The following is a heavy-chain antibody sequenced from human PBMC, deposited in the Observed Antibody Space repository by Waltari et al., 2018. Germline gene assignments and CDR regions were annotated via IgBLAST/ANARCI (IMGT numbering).Heavy chain of an antibody. CDR3: TRPPGDRRRDY. Sequence: QVQLVDSGGGLVKPGGSLRLSCAASGFSFSDYYMGWIRQAPGKGLEWSSYMSSSGSTIYYADAVKCRFSISRDNGKNSLYLQMNSLRAEDTAVYYCTRPPGDRRRDYWGQGTLVTVSS. V-gene: IGHV3-11*01. J-gene: IGHJ4*02. CDR1: GFSFSDYY. CDR2: MSSSGSTI. D-gene: IGHD3-10*01.